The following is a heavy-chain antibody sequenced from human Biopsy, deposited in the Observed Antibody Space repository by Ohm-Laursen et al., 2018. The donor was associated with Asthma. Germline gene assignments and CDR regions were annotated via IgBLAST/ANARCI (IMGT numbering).Heavy chain of an antibody. D-gene: IGHD3-22*01. Sequence: SDTLSLTCTVSGDSITSGGCCWNWIRQHPGKGLEWIGYIHHSGTSYFNPSLKSRVSFSRDTSKNQFSLRLSSVTAADPAMYYCARIPRRSGSYFVDYWGQGTLVTVSS. CDR1: GDSITSGGCC. CDR2: IHHSGTS. J-gene: IGHJ4*02. CDR3: ARIPRRSGSYFVDY. V-gene: IGHV4-31*03.